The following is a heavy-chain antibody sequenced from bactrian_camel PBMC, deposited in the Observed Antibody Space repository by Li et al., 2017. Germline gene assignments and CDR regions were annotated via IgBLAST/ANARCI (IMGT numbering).Heavy chain of an antibody. V-gene: IGHV3S53*01. D-gene: IGHD6*01. CDR1: GSIFSMCA. J-gene: IGHJ4*01. Sequence: VQLVESGGGSVQAGGSLKLSCVVSGSIFSMCAMGWYRQAPGKQPLERESIASISSDGTTTYTDSVKGRVTISQDYAKNTMYLQMNSLKTEDTAVYYCAPAGRSYVDIKCRARLGQGTQVTVSS. CDR2: ISSDGTT.